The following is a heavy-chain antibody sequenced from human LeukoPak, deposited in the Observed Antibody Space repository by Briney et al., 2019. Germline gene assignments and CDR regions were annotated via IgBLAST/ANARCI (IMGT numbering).Heavy chain of an antibody. V-gene: IGHV3-23*01. Sequence: GGSLRLSCAASGFTFGSYAMSWVRQAPGKGLEWVSAISGSGGSTYYADSVKGRFTISRDNSKNTLYLQMNSLRAEDTAVYYCAKPYYYDSSGYFYYFDYWGQGTLVTVSS. CDR2: ISGSGGST. D-gene: IGHD3-22*01. J-gene: IGHJ4*02. CDR3: AKPYYYDSSGYFYYFDY. CDR1: GFTFGSYA.